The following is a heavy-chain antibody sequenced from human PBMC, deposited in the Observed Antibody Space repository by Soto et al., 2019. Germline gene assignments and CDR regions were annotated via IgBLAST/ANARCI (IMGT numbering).Heavy chain of an antibody. CDR1: GYTXSSYG. Sequence: SXKVSFKASGYTXSSYGSRLVRQAPGQGLEWMGWIIAYNGNTNYAQKLQVRVTMTTDTYTSTAYMEMRSLRSDDTAVYYCARAALMITTLDVWGQGTTATVS. CDR3: ARAALMITTLDV. D-gene: IGHD3-16*01. J-gene: IGHJ6*02. V-gene: IGHV1-18*01. CDR2: IIAYNGNT.